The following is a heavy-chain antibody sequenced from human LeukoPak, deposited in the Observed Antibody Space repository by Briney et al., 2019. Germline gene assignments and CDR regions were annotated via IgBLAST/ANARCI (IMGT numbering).Heavy chain of an antibody. J-gene: IGHJ5*02. CDR3: ARHLVPGNYDFWSGPRFDP. V-gene: IGHV4-59*08. CDR1: GGSISSYY. Sequence: PSETLSLTCTVSGGSISSYYWSWIRQPPGKGLEWIGYIYYSGSTNYNPSLKSRVTISVDTSKNQFSLKLSSVTAADTAVYYGARHLVPGNYDFWSGPRFDPWGQGTLVTVSS. D-gene: IGHD3-3*01. CDR2: IYYSGST.